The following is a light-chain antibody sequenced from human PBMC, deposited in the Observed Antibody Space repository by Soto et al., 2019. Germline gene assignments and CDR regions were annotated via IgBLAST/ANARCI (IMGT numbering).Light chain of an antibody. CDR1: QSVSPW. CDR3: QQYKTYRT. CDR2: DVS. V-gene: IGKV1-5*01. Sequence: DIQMTQSPSTLSASVGDRVTITCRASQSVSPWLAWYQQKPGKAPKLLIFDVSNLEGGVPSRFSGSGSGTEFTLAISSLQPDDFASYYCQQYKTYRTFGQGTRLEIK. J-gene: IGKJ5*01.